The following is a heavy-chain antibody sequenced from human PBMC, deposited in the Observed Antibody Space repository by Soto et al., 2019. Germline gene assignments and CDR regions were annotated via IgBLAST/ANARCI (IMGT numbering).Heavy chain of an antibody. V-gene: IGHV4-4*02. Sequence: QVQLQESGPGLVKSSGTLSLTCTVSGGSISTSQWWSWLRQPPGKGLEWIGEIYHSGSSNYNASRKSRVTISVDKSKNQFSLKVNSVAAADTAVYYCASKTYESKGTFDYWGQGTLVTVSS. D-gene: IGHD2-8*01. CDR1: GGSISTSQW. CDR2: IYHSGSS. J-gene: IGHJ4*02. CDR3: ASKTYESKGTFDY.